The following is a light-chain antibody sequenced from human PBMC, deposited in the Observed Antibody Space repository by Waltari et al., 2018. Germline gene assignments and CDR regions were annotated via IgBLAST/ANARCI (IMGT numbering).Light chain of an antibody. CDR3: ALYMGSGIWV. Sequence: WSERSPVKGHRTLGYKADGRSSGVPDRFSGSILGNEAALTITGAEAGDESDYYCALYMGSGIWVFGGGTKLTVL. CDR2: KAD. V-gene: IGLV8-61*01. J-gene: IGLJ3*02.